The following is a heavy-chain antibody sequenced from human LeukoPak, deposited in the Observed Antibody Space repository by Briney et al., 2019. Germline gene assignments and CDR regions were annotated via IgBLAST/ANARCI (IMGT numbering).Heavy chain of an antibody. CDR2: IKQDGSEK. D-gene: IGHD3-10*01. CDR3: ARDGPNVLLWFGKLTNNWFDP. J-gene: IGHJ5*02. V-gene: IGHV3-7*03. Sequence: GGSLRLSCAASGFTFSSYWMSWVRQAPGKGLEWVANIKQDGSEKYYVDSVKGRFTISRDNAKNSLYLQMNSLRAEDTAVYYCARDGPNVLLWFGKLTNNWFDPWGQGTLVTVST. CDR1: GFTFSSYW.